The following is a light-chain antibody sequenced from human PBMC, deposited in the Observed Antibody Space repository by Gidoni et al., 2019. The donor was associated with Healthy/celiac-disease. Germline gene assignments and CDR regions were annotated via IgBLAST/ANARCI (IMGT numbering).Light chain of an antibody. CDR2: GAS. CDR1: QSVSSSY. Sequence: DIVLTHSPGTLSLSPGERATLSCRASQSVSSSYLAWYQQKPGQAPQILIYGASSRATGIPDRFSGSGSGTDFTLTISRMEPEDFAEYYCQQYGSSRTFGQGTKVEIK. J-gene: IGKJ1*01. CDR3: QQYGSSRT. V-gene: IGKV3-20*01.